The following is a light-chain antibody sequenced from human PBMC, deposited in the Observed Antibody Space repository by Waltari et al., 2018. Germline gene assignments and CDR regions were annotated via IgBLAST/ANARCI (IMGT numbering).Light chain of an antibody. J-gene: IGKJ4*01. CDR2: GAS. V-gene: IGKV3-15*01. CDR1: QSVNSD. CDR3: QQYYNWPPLT. Sequence: IVMTQSPATLSVSSGETATLSCRASQSVNSDFPWYQQNPGHAPTHLIFGASTRATGNPARFRGSGSGPGFTLTIISLQSQAIAVDDCQQYYNWPPLTFGGGNKVEIK.